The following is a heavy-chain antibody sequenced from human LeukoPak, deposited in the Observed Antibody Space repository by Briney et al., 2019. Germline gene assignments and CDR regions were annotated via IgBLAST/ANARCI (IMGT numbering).Heavy chain of an antibody. D-gene: IGHD3-22*01. CDR1: GFTFSNYW. J-gene: IGHJ4*02. CDR2: INIDESTA. CDR3: AKVGGYYYEAYFDY. Sequence: GGSLRLSCVASGFTFSNYWLHWVRQAPGKGLVWVSRINIDESTANYADSVKGRFTISRDNAKNTLYLQMNSLRAEDTAVYYCAKVGGYYYEAYFDYWGQGTLVTVSS. V-gene: IGHV3-74*01.